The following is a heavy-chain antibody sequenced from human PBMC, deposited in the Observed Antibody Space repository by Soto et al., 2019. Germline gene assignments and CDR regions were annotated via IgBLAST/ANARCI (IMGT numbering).Heavy chain of an antibody. Sequence: VYLSESGGGLVQPGGSLRLSCAASGFTFSSSAMSWVRQAPGKGLEWVSTIRESGGTTHYADSVKGRFTISRDPSKNMLNLQMNSLRAEDTAIYYCAKDSHGGIISPTHDYWCQGTLVTVSA. CDR3: AKDSHGGIISPTHDY. J-gene: IGHJ4*02. CDR1: GFTFSSSA. CDR2: IRESGGTT. V-gene: IGHV3-23*01. D-gene: IGHD3-16*01.